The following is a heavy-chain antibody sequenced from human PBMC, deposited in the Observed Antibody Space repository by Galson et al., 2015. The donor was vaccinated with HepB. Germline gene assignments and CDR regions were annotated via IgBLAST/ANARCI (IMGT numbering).Heavy chain of an antibody. CDR3: ARVGRTSGWYDDY. J-gene: IGHJ4*02. CDR2: ITGSSSHT. V-gene: IGHV3-48*01. D-gene: IGHD6-19*01. Sequence: SLRLSCAASGFMFSSYGMNWVRQAPGKGLGWVSHITGSSSHTYYVDSVKGRFTISRDNAKNSLYLQMKSLRGEDTAVYYCARVGRTSGWYDDYWGQGTLVTVSS. CDR1: GFMFSSYG.